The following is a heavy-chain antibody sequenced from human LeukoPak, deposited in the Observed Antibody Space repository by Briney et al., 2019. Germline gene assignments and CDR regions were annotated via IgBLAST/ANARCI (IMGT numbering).Heavy chain of an antibody. CDR3: ARDLYSSGWLGYYYGMDV. Sequence: NPSETLSLTCAVSGGSISSSNWWSWVRQPPGKGLEWIGEIYHSGSTNYNPSLKSRVTISVDKSKNQFSLKLSSVTAADTAVYYCARDLYSSGWLGYYYGMDVWGQGTTVTVSS. CDR1: GGSISSSNW. J-gene: IGHJ6*02. V-gene: IGHV4-4*02. CDR2: IYHSGST. D-gene: IGHD6-19*01.